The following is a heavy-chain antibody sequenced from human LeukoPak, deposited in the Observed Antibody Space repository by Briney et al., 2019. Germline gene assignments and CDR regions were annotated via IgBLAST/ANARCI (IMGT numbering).Heavy chain of an antibody. D-gene: IGHD1-14*01. J-gene: IGHJ4*02. CDR1: GSSITSNYF. V-gene: IGHV4-38-2*01. CDR2: IYYSWGM. CDR3: ARNLTAGFFDY. Sequence: SETLSLTCAVSGSSITSNYFWGWIRQPPGKALEWIVTIYYSWGMYFNPSLKSRVTVSLDASKNQFSLKMTSLTAADTAIYYCARNLTAGFFDYWGQGIMVTVSS.